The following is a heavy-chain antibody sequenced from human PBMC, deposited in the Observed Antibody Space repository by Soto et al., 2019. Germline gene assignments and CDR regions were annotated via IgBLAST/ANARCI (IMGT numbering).Heavy chain of an antibody. V-gene: IGHV3-30*18. CDR1: GFTFSSYG. CDR2: ISYDGSNK. Sequence: GGSLRLSCAASGFTFSSYGMHWVRQAPGKGLEWVAVISYDGSNKYYADSVKGRFTISRDNSKNTLYLQMNSLRAEDTAVYYCAKAGLTMIVVSYHLDYWGQGTLVTVSS. J-gene: IGHJ4*02. D-gene: IGHD3-22*01. CDR3: AKAGLTMIVVSYHLDY.